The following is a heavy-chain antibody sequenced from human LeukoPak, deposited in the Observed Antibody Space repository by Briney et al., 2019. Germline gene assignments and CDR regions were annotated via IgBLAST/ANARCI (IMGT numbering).Heavy chain of an antibody. D-gene: IGHD6-13*01. CDR3: ARVYGAAAGMRYFDY. CDR1: GVPLSSGQYY. CDR2: VSYSGND. V-gene: IGHV4-39*07. Sequence: PSETLSLTCGVSGVPLSSGQYYWAWIRQPPGKGLECIASVSYSGNDYYDPSFNSRVTLSLDTSTNQFSLRLSSVTAADTAVYYCARVYGAAAGMRYFDYWGQGTLVTVSS. J-gene: IGHJ4*02.